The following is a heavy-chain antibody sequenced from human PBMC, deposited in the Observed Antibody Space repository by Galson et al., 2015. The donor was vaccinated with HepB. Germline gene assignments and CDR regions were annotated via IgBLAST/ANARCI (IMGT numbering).Heavy chain of an antibody. J-gene: IGHJ6*02. Sequence: SLRLSCAASGFTVISNYMSWVRQAPGKGLEWVSVLYSDGSTYYADSVKGRFTSSRDNSKNMLYLQMNSLRAEDTAVYYCARRGYCGSTSCFYGMDVWGQGTTVTVSS. CDR2: LYSDGST. CDR3: ARRGYCGSTSCFYGMDV. D-gene: IGHD2-2*01. CDR1: GFTVISNY. V-gene: IGHV3-53*01.